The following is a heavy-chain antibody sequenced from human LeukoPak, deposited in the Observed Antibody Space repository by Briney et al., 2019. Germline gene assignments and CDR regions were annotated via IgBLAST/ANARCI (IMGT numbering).Heavy chain of an antibody. V-gene: IGHV3-48*01. J-gene: IGHJ6*03. CDR1: GFTFSSYS. D-gene: IGHD3-10*01. Sequence: GGSLRLSCAASGFTFSSYSMNWVRQAPGKGLEWVSYISSSSSTIYYADSVKGRFTISRDNSKNTLYLQMNSLRAEDTAVYYCARVGLSYGSGSYYNLYYYYYMDVWGKGTTVTVSS. CDR2: ISSSSSTI. CDR3: ARVGLSYGSGSYYNLYYYYYMDV.